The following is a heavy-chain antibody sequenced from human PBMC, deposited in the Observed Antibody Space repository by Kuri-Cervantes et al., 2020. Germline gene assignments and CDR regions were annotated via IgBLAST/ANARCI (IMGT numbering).Heavy chain of an antibody. D-gene: IGHD1-26*01. Sequence: GESLKISCAAFGFTFSSNAMSWVRQAPGKGLEWVAVISYDGSNKHYADSVKGRFTISRDNSKNTLYLQMNSLRAEDTAVYYCAKDGGPFSPWELQYFDYWGQGTLVTVSS. CDR1: GFTFSSNA. V-gene: IGHV3-30*18. J-gene: IGHJ4*02. CDR3: AKDGGPFSPWELQYFDY. CDR2: ISYDGSNK.